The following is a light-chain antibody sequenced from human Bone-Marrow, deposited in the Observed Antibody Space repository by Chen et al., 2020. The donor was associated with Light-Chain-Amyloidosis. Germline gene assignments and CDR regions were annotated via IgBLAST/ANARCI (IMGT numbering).Light chain of an antibody. CDR2: RDT. CDR3: QSSNSSGPSEVI. J-gene: IGLJ2*01. V-gene: IGLV3-25*03. CDR1: DLPTKY. Sequence: SYELTQPPSVSVSPGQTDRITCSGDDLPTKYAYWYQQKPGQAPVLVIHRDTERPSGISARFSGSSSETTATLTISRVQAEDEADYPCQSSNSSGPSEVIFGGLTKLTVL.